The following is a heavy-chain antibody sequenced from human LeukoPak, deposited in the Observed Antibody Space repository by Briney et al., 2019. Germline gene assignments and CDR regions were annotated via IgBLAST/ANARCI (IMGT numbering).Heavy chain of an antibody. D-gene: IGHD3-10*01. CDR3: ARASTYYYGSGEDFDY. CDR1: GFTFSNYS. V-gene: IGHV3-21*01. J-gene: IGHJ4*02. Sequence: GGSLRLSCAASGFTFSNYSMNWVRQAPGKGLEWVSSISSSSSYIYYADSVKGRFTISRDNAKNSLYLQMNSLRAEGTAVYYCARASTYYYGSGEDFDYWGQGTLVTVSS. CDR2: ISSSSSYI.